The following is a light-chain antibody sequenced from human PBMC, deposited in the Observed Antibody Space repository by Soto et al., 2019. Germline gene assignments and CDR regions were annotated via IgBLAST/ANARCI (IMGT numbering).Light chain of an antibody. CDR3: QQLNSYPIT. Sequence: DIKLTQSPSLLSASVGDRVTITCRASQGISSYLAWYQQKPGKAPKLLIYAAYTLHSGVPTRFSGSGSWTEFTLTISGLQPKEFATYSCQQLNSYPITFGQGKRLEIK. CDR1: QGISSY. J-gene: IGKJ5*01. V-gene: IGKV1-9*01. CDR2: AAY.